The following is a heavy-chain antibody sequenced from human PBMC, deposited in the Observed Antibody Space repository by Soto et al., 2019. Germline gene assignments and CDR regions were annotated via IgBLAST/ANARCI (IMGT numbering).Heavy chain of an antibody. CDR2: INGGSTP. CDR1: GFTFNCYS. D-gene: IGHD3-3*01. J-gene: IGHJ6*02. CDR3: AKDKDWSGVYGMDV. Sequence: GGSLILSCASSGFTFNCYSMNWVRQAPGKGLEWVTTINGGSTPYYADSVKGRFTISRDNSKNTLYLQMNSLRAEDTAVYYCAKDKDWSGVYGMDVWGQGTTVTVSS. V-gene: IGHV3-23*01.